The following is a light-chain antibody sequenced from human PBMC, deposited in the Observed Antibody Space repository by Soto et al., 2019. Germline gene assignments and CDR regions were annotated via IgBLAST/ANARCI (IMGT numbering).Light chain of an antibody. Sequence: QSVLTQPPSASGTPGQRVTISCSGSSSNIGSNYVYWYQQLPGTAPKLLIYRNNQRPSGVPDRFSGSKSGTSASLAISGLRSEDEADYYCAAWDDSLSVPWVSGGGTKVTVL. CDR2: RNN. J-gene: IGLJ3*02. V-gene: IGLV1-47*01. CDR1: SSNIGSNY. CDR3: AAWDDSLSVPWV.